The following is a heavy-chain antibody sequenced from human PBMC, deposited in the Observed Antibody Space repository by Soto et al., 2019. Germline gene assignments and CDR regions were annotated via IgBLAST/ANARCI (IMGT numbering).Heavy chain of an antibody. Sequence: SETLSLSCAVSGGSISSGGYYWSWIRQPPGKGLEWIVYIYYSGSTNYNPSLKSRVIISVDTSKNQVSLKLSSVTAADTAVYWCARDGNIAAAGMGFDYWGQGTLVTVSS. CDR2: IYYSGST. D-gene: IGHD6-13*01. J-gene: IGHJ4*02. CDR3: ARDGNIAAAGMGFDY. V-gene: IGHV4-61*08. CDR1: GGSISSGGYY.